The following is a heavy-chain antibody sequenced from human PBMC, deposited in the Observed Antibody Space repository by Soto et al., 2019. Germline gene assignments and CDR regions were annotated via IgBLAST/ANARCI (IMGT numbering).Heavy chain of an antibody. Sequence: SVKVSCKASGGTFSSYAISWVRQAPGQGLEWMGGIIPIFGTANYAQKFQGRVTITADESTSTAYMELSSLRSEDTAVYYCARDWNPGSPVFNWFDPWGQGTLVTVSS. CDR3: ARDWNPGSPVFNWFDP. V-gene: IGHV1-69*13. J-gene: IGHJ5*02. CDR2: IIPIFGTA. D-gene: IGHD1-1*01. CDR1: GGTFSSYA.